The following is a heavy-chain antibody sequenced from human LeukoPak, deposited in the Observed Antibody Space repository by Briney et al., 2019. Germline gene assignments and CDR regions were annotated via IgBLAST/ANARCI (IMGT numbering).Heavy chain of an antibody. J-gene: IGHJ5*02. D-gene: IGHD2-15*01. V-gene: IGHV3-7*03. CDR1: GFTFSAYW. Sequence: GGSLRLSCVASGFTFSAYWMAWVRQAPGKGLEWIANIGQDGSEKNYVDSLKGRFTISRDNAKRSLYLQISSLRAEDTAMYYRARAGVASPDRWWYDSWGQGTLVAVSS. CDR2: IGQDGSEK. CDR3: ARAGVASPDRWWYDS.